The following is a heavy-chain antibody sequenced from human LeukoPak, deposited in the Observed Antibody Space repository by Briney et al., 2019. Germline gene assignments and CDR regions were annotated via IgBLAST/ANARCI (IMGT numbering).Heavy chain of an antibody. CDR1: GFTFSNAW. J-gene: IGHJ6*02. D-gene: IGHD4-17*01. Sequence: GGSLRLSCAASGFTFSNAWMSWVRQAPGKGLEWVGRIKSKTGGGTTDYAAPVKGRFTISRDDSKNTLYLQMNSLKTEDTAVYYCTADYGDYLNSYYYGMDVWGQGTTVTVSS. CDR3: TADYGDYLNSYYYGMDV. CDR2: IKSKTGGGTT. V-gene: IGHV3-15*01.